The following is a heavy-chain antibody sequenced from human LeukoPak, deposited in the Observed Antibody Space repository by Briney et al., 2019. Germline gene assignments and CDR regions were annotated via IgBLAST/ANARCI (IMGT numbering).Heavy chain of an antibody. D-gene: IGHD1-26*01. J-gene: IGHJ4*02. CDR2: IKEDGSEK. CDR3: ARACRGEKWELLRELDY. CDR1: GFTFSSYW. Sequence: PGGSLRLSCAASGFTFSSYWMSWVRQAPGKGLEWVANIKEDGSEKFYVDSVKGRFTISRDNAKNSLYLQMNGLRAEDTAVYYCARACRGEKWELLRELDYWGQGTLVTVSS. V-gene: IGHV3-7*01.